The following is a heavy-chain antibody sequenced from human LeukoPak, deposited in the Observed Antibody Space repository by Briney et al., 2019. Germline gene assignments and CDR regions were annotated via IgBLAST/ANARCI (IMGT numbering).Heavy chain of an antibody. CDR2: LSYNSDAI. CDR1: GFIFDDYA. D-gene: IGHD3-22*01. J-gene: IGHJ4*02. CDR3: VKARSTHYYDASGHYSGFDY. V-gene: IGHV3-9*01. Sequence: PGGSLRLSCAASGFIFDDYAMHWVRQAPGKGLEWVSGLSYNSDAIGYADSVKGRFTISRDNAKNSLYLEMHSLRAEDTALYYCVKARSTHYYDASGHYSGFDYWGQGVLVTVSS.